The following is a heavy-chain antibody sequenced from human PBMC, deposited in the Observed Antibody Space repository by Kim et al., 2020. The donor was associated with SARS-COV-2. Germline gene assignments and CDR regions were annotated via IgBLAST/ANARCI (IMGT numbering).Heavy chain of an antibody. D-gene: IGHD5-12*01. CDR3: AADGYNGEVGLDY. Sequence: GGSLRLSCAASGFTFSSYWMSWVRQAPGKGLEWVANIKQDGSEKYYVDSVKGRFTISRDNAKNSLYLQMNSLRAEDTAVYYCAADGYNGEVGLDYWGQGTLVTVSS. J-gene: IGHJ4*02. CDR1: GFTFSSYW. V-gene: IGHV3-7*01. CDR2: IKQDGSEK.